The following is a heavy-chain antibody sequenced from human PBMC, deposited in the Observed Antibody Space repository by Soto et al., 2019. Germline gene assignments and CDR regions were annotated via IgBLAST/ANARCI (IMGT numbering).Heavy chain of an antibody. J-gene: IGHJ4*02. CDR1: GYTFAGCY. CDR3: ARSIVVVTALDY. Sequence: ASVAVCCKASGYTFAGCYRRWVRQAPGQRLEWMGWINANSGGTNYAQKFQGRVTITRDTSASTAYMELSSLRSEDTAVYYCARSIVVVTALDYWGQGTLVTVSS. D-gene: IGHD2-21*02. V-gene: IGHV1-2*02. CDR2: INANSGGT.